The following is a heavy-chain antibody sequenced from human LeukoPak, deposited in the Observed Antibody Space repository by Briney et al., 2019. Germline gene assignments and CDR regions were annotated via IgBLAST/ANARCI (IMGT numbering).Heavy chain of an antibody. V-gene: IGHV4-38-2*02. J-gene: IGHJ4*02. D-gene: IGHD6-19*01. CDR3: ARDQIAVASFDY. CDR2: IYHSGNT. Sequence: SETLSLTCTVSGYSISSGYYWGWIRQPPGKGLEWIGSIYHSGNTYYNPSLKGRVTISVDTSKNQFSLKLTSVTAADTAMYYCARDQIAVASFDYWGQGTLVTVSS. CDR1: GYSISSGYY.